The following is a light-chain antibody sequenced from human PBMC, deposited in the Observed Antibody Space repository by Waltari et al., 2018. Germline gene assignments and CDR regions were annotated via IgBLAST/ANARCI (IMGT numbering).Light chain of an antibody. Sequence: QSALPQPASVSGSPGPSITIPCTGTSCDVGGYNYVPWYQQHPGIPPQLMIFDVSNRPSGVSNRFSGSKSGNTASLTISGLQAEDEADYYCSSYISSSTLELFGGGTSLTVL. CDR2: DVS. J-gene: IGLJ2*01. V-gene: IGLV2-14*03. CDR3: SSYISSSTLEL. CDR1: SCDVGGYNY.